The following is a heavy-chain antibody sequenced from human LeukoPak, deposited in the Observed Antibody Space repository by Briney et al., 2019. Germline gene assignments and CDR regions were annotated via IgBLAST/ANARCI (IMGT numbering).Heavy chain of an antibody. Sequence: SETLSLTCAVYGGSFSGYYWSWIRQPPGKGLEWIGEINHSGSTNYNPSLKSRVTISVDTSKNQFSLKLSSVTAADTAVYYCARDFSTYSSSWDYWSQGTLVTVSS. V-gene: IGHV4-34*01. CDR3: ARDFSTYSSSWDY. J-gene: IGHJ4*02. D-gene: IGHD6-13*01. CDR1: GGSFSGYY. CDR2: INHSGST.